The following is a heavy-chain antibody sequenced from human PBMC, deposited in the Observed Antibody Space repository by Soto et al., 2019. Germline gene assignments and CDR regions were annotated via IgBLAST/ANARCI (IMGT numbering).Heavy chain of an antibody. D-gene: IGHD2-2*01. CDR3: ARATQYQLRWSYFDY. CDR2: ISGSGGST. Sequence: EVQLLESGGGLVQPGGSLRLSCAASGFTFSSYAMSWVRQAPGKGLEWVSAISGSGGSTYYADSVKGRFTISRDNSKNTLYLQMNSLRAEETAVYYCARATQYQLRWSYFDYWGQGTLVTVS. J-gene: IGHJ4*02. V-gene: IGHV3-23*01. CDR1: GFTFSSYA.